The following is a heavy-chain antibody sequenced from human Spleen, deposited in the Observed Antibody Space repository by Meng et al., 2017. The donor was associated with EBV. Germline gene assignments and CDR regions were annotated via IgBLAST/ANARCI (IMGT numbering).Heavy chain of an antibody. Sequence: QVHLQGPGPGLVKLSGTLSFTCVVSGGSISSSNWWGWVRQPPGKGLEWIGEIYDSGNTNYNPSLKSRVTISVDKSKNQFSLKVGSVTAADTAVYYCARGHGSGLYYRSFDFWGQGTLVTVSS. CDR2: IYDSGNT. D-gene: IGHD3-10*01. V-gene: IGHV4-4*02. CDR1: GGSISSSNW. J-gene: IGHJ4*02. CDR3: ARGHGSGLYYRSFDF.